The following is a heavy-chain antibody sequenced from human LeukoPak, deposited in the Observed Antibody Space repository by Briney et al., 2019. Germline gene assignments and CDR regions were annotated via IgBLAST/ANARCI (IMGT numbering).Heavy chain of an antibody. V-gene: IGHV4-59*01. D-gene: IGHD2/OR15-2a*01. CDR1: GDSISSSY. CDR2: IYYSGNT. J-gene: IGHJ4*02. CDR3: ARHRNFFDY. Sequence: SETLSLTCTVSGDSISSSYWSWIRQPPRKGLEWIGYIYYSGNTNYNPSLKSRVTISVDTSRNRFSLKLSSVTAADTAVYYCARHRNFFDYWGQGILVTVSS.